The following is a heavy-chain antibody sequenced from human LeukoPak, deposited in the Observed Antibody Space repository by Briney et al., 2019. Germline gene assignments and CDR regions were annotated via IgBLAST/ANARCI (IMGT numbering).Heavy chain of an antibody. CDR2: XXXXGTT. CDR3: ARDAGCSTTSCRPGYFDY. Sequence: VSSNFMNWVRQAPGKGXEWVXXXXXXGTTYYADSVKGRFTVSRDNSKNTLYLQMNSLRAEDTAVYYCARDAGCSTTSCRPGYFDYWGQGTLVTVSS. V-gene: IGHV3-66*03. J-gene: IGHJ4*02. CDR1: VSSNF. D-gene: IGHD2-2*01.